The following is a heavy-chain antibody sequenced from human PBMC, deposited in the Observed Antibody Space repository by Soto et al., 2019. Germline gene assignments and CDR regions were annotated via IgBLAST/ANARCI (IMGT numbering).Heavy chain of an antibody. V-gene: IGHV4-4*02. CDR1: DGSISSSNW. J-gene: IGHJ4*02. CDR3: ASRGPNYASGFDY. D-gene: IGHD2-2*01. CDR2: IYHSGST. Sequence: VQLQESGPGLVKPSGTLSLTCAVSDGSISSSNWWSWVRQPPGKGLEWIGEIYHSGSTNYNPSLKSRVTISVDKSKNQFSLKLSSVTAADTAVYYCASRGPNYASGFDYWGQGTLVTVSS.